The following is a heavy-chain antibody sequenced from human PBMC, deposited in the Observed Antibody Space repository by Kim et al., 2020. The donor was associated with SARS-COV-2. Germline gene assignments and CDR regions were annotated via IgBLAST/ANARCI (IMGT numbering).Heavy chain of an antibody. CDR2: IYYTGST. V-gene: IGHV4-39*01. CDR3: ARRGDY. Sequence: SETLSLTCTVSGGSISSSHYYWGWIRQPPGKGLEWIGSIYYTGSTNYSPSLKRRVTISLDTSRKQFSLKLNSVTAADTAIYYCARRGDYWGQGTLVTVSS. CDR1: GGSISSSHYY. J-gene: IGHJ4*02.